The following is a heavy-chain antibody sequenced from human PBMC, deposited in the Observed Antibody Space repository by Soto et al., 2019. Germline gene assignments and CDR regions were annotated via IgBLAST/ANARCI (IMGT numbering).Heavy chain of an antibody. V-gene: IGHV4-59*01. J-gene: IGHJ5*02. D-gene: IGHD3-16*02. CDR3: ARSVWGSYRYYGWFDP. CDR2: IYYSGST. Sequence: SETLSLTCTVSGGSISSYYWSWIRQPPGKGLEWIGYIYYSGSTNYNPSLKSRVTISVDTSKNQFSLKLGSVTAADTAVYYCARSVWGSYRYYGWFDPWGQGTLVTVSS. CDR1: GGSISSYY.